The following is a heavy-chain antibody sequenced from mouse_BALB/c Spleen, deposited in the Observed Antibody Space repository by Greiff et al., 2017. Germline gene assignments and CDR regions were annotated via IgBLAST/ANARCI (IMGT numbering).Heavy chain of an antibody. D-gene: IGHD2-3*01. CDR3: ARDFSDGYYPAWFAY. CDR1: GFTFTDYY. J-gene: IGHJ3*01. CDR2: IRNKANGYTT. V-gene: IGHV7-3*02. Sequence: EVQRVESGGGLVQPGGSLRLSCATSGFTFTDYYMSWVRQPPGKALEWLGFIRNKANGYTTEYSASVKGRFTISRDNSQSILYLHMNTLRAEDSATYYCARDFSDGYYPAWFAYWGQGTLVTVSA.